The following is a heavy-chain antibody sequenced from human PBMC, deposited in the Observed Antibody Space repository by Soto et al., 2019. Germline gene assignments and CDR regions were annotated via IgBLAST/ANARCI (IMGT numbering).Heavy chain of an antibody. CDR2: IYPGDSDT. CDR3: ARLGGWGHCSNTRCYTFDY. Sequence: GESLKISCKGSGYSFISYWIGWVRQMPGKGLEWMGIIYPGDSDTRYSPSFQGQVTISADKSTSTAYLQWSSLKASDTAMYYCARLGGWGHCSNTRCYTFDYWGQGTPVTVSS. V-gene: IGHV5-51*01. CDR1: GYSFISYW. D-gene: IGHD2-2*02. J-gene: IGHJ4*02.